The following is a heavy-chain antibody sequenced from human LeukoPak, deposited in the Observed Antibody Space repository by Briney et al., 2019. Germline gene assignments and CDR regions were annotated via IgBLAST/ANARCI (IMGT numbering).Heavy chain of an antibody. CDR2: IYYSGST. D-gene: IGHD6-19*01. Sequence: SETLSLTCTVSGGSISSSSYYWGWIRQPPGKGLEWIGSIYYSGSTYYNPSLKSRVTISVDTPKNQFSLKLSSVTAADTAVYYCARSLGIAVAGFDYWGQGTLVTVSS. J-gene: IGHJ4*02. CDR3: ARSLGIAVAGFDY. V-gene: IGHV4-39*01. CDR1: GGSISSSSYY.